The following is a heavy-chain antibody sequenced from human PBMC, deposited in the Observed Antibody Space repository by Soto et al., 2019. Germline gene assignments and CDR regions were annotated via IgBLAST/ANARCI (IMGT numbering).Heavy chain of an antibody. V-gene: IGHV4-31*03. Sequence: QVQLQESGPGLVKPSQTLSLTCTVSGGSISSGGYYWSWIRQHPGKGLEWIGYIYYSGSTYYNPSLKSRVTLSVDTSKHQFSLKLSLVTGADTAVYYCARVKKYWDSSGNWFDPWGQGTLVTVSS. J-gene: IGHJ5*02. CDR2: IYYSGST. CDR3: ARVKKYWDSSGNWFDP. CDR1: GGSISSGGYY. D-gene: IGHD3-22*01.